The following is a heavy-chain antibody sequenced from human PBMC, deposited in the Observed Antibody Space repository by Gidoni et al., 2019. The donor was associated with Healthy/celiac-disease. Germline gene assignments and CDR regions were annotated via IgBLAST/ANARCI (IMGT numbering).Heavy chain of an antibody. D-gene: IGHD2-2*01. J-gene: IGHJ6*02. CDR1: GFTFSSYG. Sequence: QVQLVESGGGVVQPGRSLRLSCAASGFTFSSYGMHWVRQAPGKGLEWVAVISYDGSNKYYADSVKGRFTISRDNSKNTLYLQMNSLRAEDTAVYYCAKARMPYYYYGMDVWGQGTTVTVSS. CDR2: ISYDGSNK. CDR3: AKARMPYYYYGMDV. V-gene: IGHV3-30*18.